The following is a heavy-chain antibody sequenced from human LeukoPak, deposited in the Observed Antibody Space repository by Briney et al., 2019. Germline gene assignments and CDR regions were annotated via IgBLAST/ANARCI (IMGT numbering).Heavy chain of an antibody. CDR1: GFTFDDYA. V-gene: IGHV3-9*01. D-gene: IGHD3-3*02. Sequence: GGSLRLSCAASGFTFDDYAMHWVRQAPGKGLEWVSGISWNSGSIGYADSVKGRFTISRDNAKNSLYLQMNSLRAEDTALYYCARDLSALLPGAHNYMDVWGKGTTVTISS. J-gene: IGHJ6*03. CDR3: ARDLSALLPGAHNYMDV. CDR2: ISWNSGSI.